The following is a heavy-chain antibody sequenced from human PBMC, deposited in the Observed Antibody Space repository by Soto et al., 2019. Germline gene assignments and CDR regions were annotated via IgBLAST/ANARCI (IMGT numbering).Heavy chain of an antibody. Sequence: GGSLRLSCAASGFTFSSYSMNWVRQAPGKGLEWVSSISSSSSYIYYADSVKGRFTISRDNAKNSLYLQMNSLRAEDTAVYYCAKAEGGSSWTRDAFDIWGQGTMVTVSS. CDR3: AKAEGGSSWTRDAFDI. D-gene: IGHD6-13*01. CDR2: ISSSSSYI. V-gene: IGHV3-21*01. J-gene: IGHJ3*02. CDR1: GFTFSSYS.